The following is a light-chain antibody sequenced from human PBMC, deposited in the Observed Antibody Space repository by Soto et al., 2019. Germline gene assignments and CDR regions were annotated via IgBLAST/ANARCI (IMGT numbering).Light chain of an antibody. CDR3: GSWDSSLSAGL. Sequence: QSVLTQPPSLSAAPGQKVTISCSGSSSNIGKNYVSWYQQFPGTAPKLLIYDNNKRPSGIPDRFSGSKSGTSATLGITGLQTGDEADYYCGSWDSSLSAGLFGGGTKLTVL. CDR1: SSNIGKNY. CDR2: DNN. V-gene: IGLV1-51*01. J-gene: IGLJ2*01.